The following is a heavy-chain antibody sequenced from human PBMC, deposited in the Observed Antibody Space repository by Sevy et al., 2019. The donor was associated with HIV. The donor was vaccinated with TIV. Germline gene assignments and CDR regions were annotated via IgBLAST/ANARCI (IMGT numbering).Heavy chain of an antibody. V-gene: IGHV1-2*02. CDR2: INPNNGGT. J-gene: IGHJ4*02. CDR3: AREAQGGDAGY. CDR1: GYTFTGYY. Sequence: ASVKVSCKASGYTFTGYYIHWLRQAPGQVLEWVGWINPNNGGTKYAQKFQGRVTMTRDTSINTAYMELSRLKSDDTAVYYCAREAQGGDAGYWGQGTLVTVSS. D-gene: IGHD3-16*01.